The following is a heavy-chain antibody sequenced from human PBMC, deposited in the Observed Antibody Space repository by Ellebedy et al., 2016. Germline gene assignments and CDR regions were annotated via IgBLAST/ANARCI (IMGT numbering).Heavy chain of an antibody. V-gene: IGHV3-21*01. CDR3: ARALTTGAYFFDF. CDR1: GFTLSSHS. D-gene: IGHD4-17*01. J-gene: IGHJ4*02. CDR2: ISSSSLYI. Sequence: GGSLRLPCAASGFTLSSHSMNWVRQAPGKGLEWVSSISSSSLYIYYADSVRGRFTISRDNAKNSVHLQMNSLRTEDTAVYYCARALTTGAYFFDFWGQGTLVTVSS.